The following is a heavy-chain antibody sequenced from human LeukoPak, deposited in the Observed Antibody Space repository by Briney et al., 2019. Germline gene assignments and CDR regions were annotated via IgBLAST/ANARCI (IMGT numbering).Heavy chain of an antibody. J-gene: IGHJ4*02. CDR2: TWSDGRNE. Sequence: TGGSLRLSCVVSGVSLSSHGMHWVRQAPGKRLEWLTFTWSDGRNEYYADSVKGRFSVSRDNSKNTVYLQIDSLRVEDTAVYYCARDRGNDYFDSWGQGTLVTVSS. CDR3: ARDRGNDYFDS. CDR1: GVSLSSHG. V-gene: IGHV3-33*01.